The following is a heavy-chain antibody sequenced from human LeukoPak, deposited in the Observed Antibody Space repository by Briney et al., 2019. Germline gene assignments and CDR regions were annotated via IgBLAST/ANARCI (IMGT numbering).Heavy chain of an antibody. V-gene: IGHV3-66*01. Sequence: AGSLRLSCAASGFTVSSNNMNWVRQAPGKGLQWVSVIYSGGSTDYADSVKGRFTISRDNSKNTLYLQMNSLRDEDTAVYYCASRTSSTWYPLDYWGQGTLVTVSS. CDR1: GFTVSSNN. CDR3: ASRTSSTWYPLDY. J-gene: IGHJ4*02. CDR2: IYSGGST. D-gene: IGHD6-13*01.